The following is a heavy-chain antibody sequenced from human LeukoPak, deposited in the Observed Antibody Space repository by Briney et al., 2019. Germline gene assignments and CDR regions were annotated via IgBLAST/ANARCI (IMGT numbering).Heavy chain of an antibody. V-gene: IGHV1-2*02. J-gene: IGHJ4*02. D-gene: IGHD3-22*01. CDR3: ATDPGDSSGYYYFDY. CDR1: GYTFTGYY. Sequence: ASVTVSCKGSGYTFTGYYMHGVGQARGQGGEGMGWINPNSGGTNYAQKFQARVTMTRHTSISTAYMELSRLRSDDTAVYYCATDPGDSSGYYYFDYWSQGTLVTVSS. CDR2: INPNSGGT.